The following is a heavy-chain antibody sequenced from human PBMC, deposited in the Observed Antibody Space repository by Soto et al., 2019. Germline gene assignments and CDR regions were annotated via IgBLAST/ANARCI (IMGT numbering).Heavy chain of an antibody. V-gene: IGHV3-30-3*01. D-gene: IGHD6-19*01. CDR1: GFTFSSYV. CDR2: ISYDGSNK. Sequence: GGSLRLSCEASGFTFSSYVMHWVRQAPGKGLEWVAVISYDGSNKYYADSVKGRFTISRDNSKNTLYLQMNFLRAQDTAVYYCVRDPHNSCWYEWVSMTLSIDFDYWGQGTLVTVSS. J-gene: IGHJ4*02. CDR3: VRDPHNSCWYEWVSMTLSIDFDY.